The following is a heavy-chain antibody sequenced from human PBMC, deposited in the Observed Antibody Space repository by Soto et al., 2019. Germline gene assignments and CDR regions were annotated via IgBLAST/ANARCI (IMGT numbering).Heavy chain of an antibody. CDR3: AREPKQNYDSSPWNGGFDS. D-gene: IGHD3-22*01. Sequence: KAPETLSLTCTVSGDSISSPHYYWTWIRQPPGKGLEWVGYIYYTGNNFYNPALKSRVAMSVDPSTNQFSLKLASVTDADTAVYFCAREPKQNYDSSPWNGGFDSWGPGTLVTVSS. J-gene: IGHJ4*02. CDR2: IYYTGNN. V-gene: IGHV4-30-4*01. CDR1: GDSISSPHYY.